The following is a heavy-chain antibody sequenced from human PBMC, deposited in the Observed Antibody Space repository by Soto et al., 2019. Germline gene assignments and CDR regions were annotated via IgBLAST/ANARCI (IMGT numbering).Heavy chain of an antibody. V-gene: IGHV3-30-3*01. J-gene: IGHJ6*02. CDR2: ISYDGSNK. CDR1: GFTFSSYA. CDR3: ARDGYSSSWQLPRPYYYYGMDV. D-gene: IGHD6-13*01. Sequence: GGSLRLSCAASGFTFSSYAMHWVRQAPGKGLEWVAVISYDGSNKYYADSVKGRFTISRDNSKNTLYLQMNSLRAEDTAVYYCARDGYSSSWQLPRPYYYYGMDVWGQGTTVTVSS.